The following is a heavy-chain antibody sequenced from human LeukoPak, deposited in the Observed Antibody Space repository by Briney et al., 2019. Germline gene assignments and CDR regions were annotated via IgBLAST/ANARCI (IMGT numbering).Heavy chain of an antibody. V-gene: IGHV4-38-2*02. J-gene: IGHJ5*02. CDR1: GYSISSGYY. CDR2: IYHSGST. CDR3: ARGKLTSITMVRGVITSPYNWFDP. D-gene: IGHD3-10*01. Sequence: SETLSLTCTVSGYSISSGYYWGWIRQPPGKGLEWIGSIYHSGSTYYNPSLKSRVTISVDTSKNQFSLKLSSVTAADTAVYYCARGKLTSITMVRGVITSPYNWFDPWGQGTLVTVSS.